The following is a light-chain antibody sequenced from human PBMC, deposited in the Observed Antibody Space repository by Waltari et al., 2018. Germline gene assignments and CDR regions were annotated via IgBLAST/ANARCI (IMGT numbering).Light chain of an antibody. V-gene: IGKV2-29*02. Sequence: VMTQTPRTLSVTPGQPASLSCKSSQTLLHRDGNTFLFWYMQKPGQSPPLLIYDVSSRFSGVPDRFSGSGSGTDFTLKISRVEAEDTGVYYCMQGVHLPLTFGGGTKVEI. CDR3: MQGVHLPLT. CDR1: QTLLHRDGNTF. CDR2: DVS. J-gene: IGKJ4*01.